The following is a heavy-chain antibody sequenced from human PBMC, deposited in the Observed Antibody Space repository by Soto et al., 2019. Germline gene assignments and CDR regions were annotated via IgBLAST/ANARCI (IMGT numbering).Heavy chain of an antibody. CDR3: ARVGYSAPFDY. D-gene: IGHD5-18*01. Sequence: EVQLVESGGGLVQPGGSLRLSCAASGFTFSSYSMNWVRQAPGKGLEWVSYISSSSTIIYYADPVKGRFTISRNNAKNSLYLQMNSPRDEDTAVYYCARVGYSAPFDYWGQGTLLTVSS. V-gene: IGHV3-48*02. CDR2: ISSSSTII. J-gene: IGHJ4*02. CDR1: GFTFSSYS.